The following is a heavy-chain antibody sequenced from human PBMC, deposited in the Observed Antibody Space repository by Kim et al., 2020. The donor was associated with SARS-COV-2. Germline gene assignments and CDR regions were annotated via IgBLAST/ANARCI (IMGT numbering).Heavy chain of an antibody. J-gene: IGHJ6*02. CDR3: AKGRQAHAYWVAMDV. Sequence: GGSLRLSCEGSGFDFDTFAITWVRQAPGKGLEWVSRITAHNVVMYYASSVKGRFTASRDSSKAYLQMEGLRGEDTAIYYCAKGRQAHAYWVAMDVWGQGTAVTVSS. CDR2: ITAHNVVM. D-gene: IGHD3-16*01. CDR1: GFDFDTFA. V-gene: IGHV3-23*01.